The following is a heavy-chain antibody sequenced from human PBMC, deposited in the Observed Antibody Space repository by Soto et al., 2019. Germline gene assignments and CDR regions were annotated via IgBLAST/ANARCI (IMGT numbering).Heavy chain of an antibody. CDR3: AKDRGYSYGPEVWFDP. D-gene: IGHD5-18*01. J-gene: IGHJ5*02. CDR2: ISGSGGST. V-gene: IGHV3-23*01. CDR1: GFTFSSYA. Sequence: EVQLLESGGGLVQPGGSLRLSCAASGFTFSSYAMSWVRQAPGKGLEWVSAISGSGGSTYYADSVKGRFTISRDNSKYTLYLQMNSLRAEDTAVYYCAKDRGYSYGPEVWFDPWGQGTLVTVSS.